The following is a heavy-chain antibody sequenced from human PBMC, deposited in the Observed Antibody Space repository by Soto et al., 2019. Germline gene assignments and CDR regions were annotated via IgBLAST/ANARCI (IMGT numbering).Heavy chain of an antibody. J-gene: IGHJ4*02. CDR1: GGTFSSYA. D-gene: IGHD1-26*01. Sequence: QVQLVQSGAEVKKPGSSVKVSCKASGGTFSSYAISWVRQAPGQGLEWMGGIIPIFGTANYAQKFQGRVTITADESTSTAYMELISLRSEETAVYYCARDGRSGRTEWSLWWGQGTLVTVSS. V-gene: IGHV1-69*12. CDR2: IIPIFGTA. CDR3: ARDGRSGRTEWSLW.